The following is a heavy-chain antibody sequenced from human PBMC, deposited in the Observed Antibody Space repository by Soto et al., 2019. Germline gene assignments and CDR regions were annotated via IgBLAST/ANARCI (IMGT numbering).Heavy chain of an antibody. CDR3: ASTTTGGWFDP. D-gene: IGHD4-17*01. V-gene: IGHV4-30-2*01. J-gene: IGHJ5*02. CDR1: GGSISSGGYS. Sequence: QLQLQESGSGLVKPSQTLSLTCAVSGGSISSGGYSWSWIRQPPGKGLEWIGYIYHSGSTYYNPSLKSRVTISVARSKNQFSLKLSSVTAADTAVYYCASTTTGGWFDPWGQGTLVTVSS. CDR2: IYHSGST.